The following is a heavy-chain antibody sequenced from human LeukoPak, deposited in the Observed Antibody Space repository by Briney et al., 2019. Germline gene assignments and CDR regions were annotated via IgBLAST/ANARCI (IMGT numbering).Heavy chain of an antibody. D-gene: IGHD4-11*01. J-gene: IGHJ4*02. CDR3: ARSGLQYSNYAFLDY. V-gene: IGHV1-46*01. CDR2: IYPRDGST. Sequence: ASVKVSCKASGYTFTSNYIHWVRQAPGQGLEWMGMIYPRDGSTSYAQKFQGRVTITADESTSTAYMELSSLGSEDTAVYYCARSGLQYSNYAFLDYWGQGTLVTVSS. CDR1: GYTFTSNY.